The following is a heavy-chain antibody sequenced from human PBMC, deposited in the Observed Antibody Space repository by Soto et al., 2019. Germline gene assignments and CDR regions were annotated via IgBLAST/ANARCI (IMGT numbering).Heavy chain of an antibody. J-gene: IGHJ6*02. Sequence: ESGGGVVQPGRSLRLSCVASGFTFRSYGMHWVRQAPGKGLERVALMSFDGSNKYYADSVRGRFTISSDNSKSTLYLQMDILRPEDTAVYYCAEEFGWELQLSHPYYNSGMDVWGQGTTVTVSS. CDR2: MSFDGSNK. V-gene: IGHV3-30*18. CDR1: GFTFRSYG. D-gene: IGHD1-1*01. CDR3: AEEFGWELQLSHPYYNSGMDV.